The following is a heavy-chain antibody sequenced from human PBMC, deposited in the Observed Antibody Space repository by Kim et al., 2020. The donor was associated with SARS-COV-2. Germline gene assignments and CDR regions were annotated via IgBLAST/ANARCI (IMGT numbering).Heavy chain of an antibody. D-gene: IGHD6-13*01. CDR2: IYYSGST. J-gene: IGHJ6*02. CDR1: GGSISISTYY. V-gene: IGHV4-39*01. Sequence: SETLSLTCTVSGGSISISTYYWGWIRQPPGKGLEWIGSIYYSGSTYYNPSLKSRVTISVDTSKNQFSLKLSSVTAADTAVYYCARSSSSWYGDYYYGMDVWGQGTTVTVS. CDR3: ARSSSSWYGDYYYGMDV.